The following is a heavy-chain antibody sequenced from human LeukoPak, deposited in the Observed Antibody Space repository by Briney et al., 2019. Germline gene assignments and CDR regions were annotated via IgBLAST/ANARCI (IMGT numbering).Heavy chain of an antibody. V-gene: IGHV4-39*07. CDR2: INHSGST. J-gene: IGHJ3*02. CDR3: ARGRVRGVQLSAFDI. CDR1: GGSISSGSYY. D-gene: IGHD3-10*01. Sequence: SQTLSLTCTVSGGSISSGSYYWSWIRQPPGKGLEWIGEINHSGSTNYNPSLKSRVTISVDTSKNQFSLKLSSVTAADTAVYYCARGRVRGVQLSAFDIWGQGTMVTVSS.